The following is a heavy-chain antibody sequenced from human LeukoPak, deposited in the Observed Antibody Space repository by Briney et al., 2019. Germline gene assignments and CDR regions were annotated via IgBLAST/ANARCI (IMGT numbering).Heavy chain of an antibody. V-gene: IGHV1-18*01. CDR3: ATRYSSGQRSMDV. CDR1: GYTFSNYA. D-gene: IGHD6-19*01. J-gene: IGHJ6*03. Sequence: ASVKVSCKTSGYTFSNYAISWARQAPGQGLEWMGWIVTYNSNTSSAQKFQGRVTMTTDASTSTAYMELSSLRSEDTAVYYCATRYSSGQRSMDVWGKGTTVTVSS. CDR2: IVTYNSNT.